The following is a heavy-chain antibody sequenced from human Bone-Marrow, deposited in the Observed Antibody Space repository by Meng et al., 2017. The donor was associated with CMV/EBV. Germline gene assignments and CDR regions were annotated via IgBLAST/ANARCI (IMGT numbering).Heavy chain of an antibody. D-gene: IGHD1-26*01. CDR1: GFTFRNYN. CDR3: ARDSGGSYPNDAFDI. CDR2: ISRSGNYI. V-gene: IGHV3-21*01. J-gene: IGHJ3*02. Sequence: GESLKISCAASGFTFRNYNMNWVRQAPGKGLEWVSSISRSGNYIYYVDSVEGRFTISRDNAKNSLYLQMNSLRAEDTAVYYCARDSGGSYPNDAFDIWGQGTMVTVSS.